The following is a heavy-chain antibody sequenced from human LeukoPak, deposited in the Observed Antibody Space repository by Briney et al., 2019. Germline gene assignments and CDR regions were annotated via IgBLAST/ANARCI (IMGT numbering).Heavy chain of an antibody. J-gene: IGHJ5*02. Sequence: PSETLSLTCTVSGGSISSGGYYWSWIRQHPGKGLEWIGYIYYSGSTYYNPSLKSRVTISVDTSKNQSSLKLSSVTAADTAVYYCARVGLPYNWFDPWGQGTLVTVSS. CDR3: ARVGLPYNWFDP. CDR2: IYYSGST. D-gene: IGHD2-21*02. CDR1: GGSISSGGYY. V-gene: IGHV4-31*03.